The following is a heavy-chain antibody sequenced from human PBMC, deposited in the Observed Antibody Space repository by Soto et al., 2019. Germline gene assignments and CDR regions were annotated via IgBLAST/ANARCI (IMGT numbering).Heavy chain of an antibody. CDR2: IYYSGST. CDR1: GGSISSSSYY. CDR3: ARHPNFWSGYSPSEYFQH. Sequence: SETLSLTCTVSGGSISSSSYYWGWIRQPPGKGLEWIGSIYYSGSTYYNPSLKSRVTISVDTSKNQFSLKLSSVTAADTAVYYCARHPNFWSGYSPSEYFQHWGQGTLVTVSS. J-gene: IGHJ1*01. V-gene: IGHV4-39*01. D-gene: IGHD3-3*01.